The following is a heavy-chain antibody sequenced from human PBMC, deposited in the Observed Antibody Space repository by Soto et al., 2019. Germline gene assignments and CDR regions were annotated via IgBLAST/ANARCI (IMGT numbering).Heavy chain of an antibody. Sequence: SETLSLTCTVSGGSISSYYWSWIRQPPGKGLEWIGYIYYSGSTNYNPSLKSRVTISVDTSKNQFSLKLSSVTAADTAVYYCVRGAGSGWLGQFDYWGQGSLVTGSS. D-gene: IGHD6-19*01. CDR1: GGSISSYY. CDR3: VRGAGSGWLGQFDY. CDR2: IYYSGST. V-gene: IGHV4-59*01. J-gene: IGHJ4*02.